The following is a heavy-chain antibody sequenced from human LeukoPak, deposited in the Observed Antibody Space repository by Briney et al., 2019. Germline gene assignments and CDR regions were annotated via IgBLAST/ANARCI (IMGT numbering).Heavy chain of an antibody. CDR1: GFTFSSYS. D-gene: IGHD3-22*01. CDR3: ARAWVGFMIVVAIDY. CDR2: ISSSSSYI. Sequence: GGSLRLSCAASGFTFSSYSMNWVRQAPGKGLEWVSSISSSSSYIYRADSVKGRFTISRDNAKNSLYLQMNSLRAEDTAVYYCARAWVGFMIVVAIDYWGQGTLVTVSS. V-gene: IGHV3-21*01. J-gene: IGHJ4*02.